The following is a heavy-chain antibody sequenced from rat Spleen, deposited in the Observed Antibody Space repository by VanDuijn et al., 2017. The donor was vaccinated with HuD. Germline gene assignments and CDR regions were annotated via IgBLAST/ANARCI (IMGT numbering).Heavy chain of an antibody. V-gene: IGHV2-1*01. Sequence: QVQLKESGPGLVQPSQTLSLTCTVSGFSLTSHSVHWVRQPPGKGLEWMGGIWGDGSTDYNSALKSRLSISRDTSKSQVFLKMNSLQTDDTAIYFCTRGLGCWGQGVMVTVSS. D-gene: IGHD5-1*01. CDR1: GFSLTSHS. J-gene: IGHJ2*01. CDR2: IWGDGST. CDR3: TRGLGC.